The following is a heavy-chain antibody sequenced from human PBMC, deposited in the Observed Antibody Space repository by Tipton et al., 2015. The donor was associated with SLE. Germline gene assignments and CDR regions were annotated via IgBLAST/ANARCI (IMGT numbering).Heavy chain of an antibody. CDR1: GGSISGTYW. V-gene: IGHV4-4*02. CDR3: ARLLYCTSPSCYRMAIDI. D-gene: IGHD2-2*02. CDR2: IYYNGSS. J-gene: IGHJ3*02. Sequence: GLVKPSETLSLTCAVSGGSISGTYWWSWVRQPPGKGLEWIGNIYYNGSSYYHPSLKSRVTVSVDTSRKQFSLMLRSVTAADTAVYYCARLLYCTSPSCYRMAIDIWGRGTMVTVSS.